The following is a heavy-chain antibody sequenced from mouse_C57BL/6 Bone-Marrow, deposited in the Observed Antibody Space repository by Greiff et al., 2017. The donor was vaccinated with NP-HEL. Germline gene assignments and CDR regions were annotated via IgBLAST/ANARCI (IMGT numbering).Heavy chain of an antibody. CDR1: GYTFTSYW. V-gene: IGHV1-7*01. CDR2: INPSSGYT. CDR3: SYGYYVPWFAY. D-gene: IGHD2-3*01. J-gene: IGHJ3*01. Sequence: QVQLKQSGAELAKPGASVKLSCKASGYTFTSYWMHWVKQRPGQGLAWIGYINPSSGYTKYNQKFKDKATLTADKSSSTAYMQLSSLTYEDSAVYYCSYGYYVPWFAYWGQGTLVTVSA.